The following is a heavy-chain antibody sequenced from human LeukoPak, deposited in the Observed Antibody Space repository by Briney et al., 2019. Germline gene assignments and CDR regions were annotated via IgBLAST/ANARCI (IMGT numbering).Heavy chain of an antibody. D-gene: IGHD3-16*01. CDR3: ARHYGHY. CDR1: GGSISGSSYF. Sequence: PSETLSLTCTVSGGSISGSSYFWGWIRQPPGKGLEWIGSIYYSGSTYYNPSLKSRVTISVDTSKNQFSLKLSSVTAADTAVYYCARHYGHYWGQGTLVTVSS. CDR2: IYYSGST. J-gene: IGHJ4*02. V-gene: IGHV4-39*01.